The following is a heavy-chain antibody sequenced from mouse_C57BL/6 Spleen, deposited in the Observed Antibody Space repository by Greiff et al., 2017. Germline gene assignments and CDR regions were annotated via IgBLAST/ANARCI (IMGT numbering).Heavy chain of an antibody. CDR2: IYPGDGDT. CDR3: AKDYYGSSYGYFDV. J-gene: IGHJ1*03. V-gene: IGHV1-82*01. CDR1: GYAFSSSW. D-gene: IGHD1-1*01. Sequence: VQLQQSGPELVKPGASVKISCKASGYAFSSSWMNWVKQRPGKGLEWIGRIYPGDGDTNYNGKFKGKATLTADKSSSTADMQLSSLTSEDSAVYFCAKDYYGSSYGYFDVWGTGTTVTVSS.